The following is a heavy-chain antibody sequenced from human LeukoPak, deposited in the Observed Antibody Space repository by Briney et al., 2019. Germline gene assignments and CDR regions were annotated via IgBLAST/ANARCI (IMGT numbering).Heavy chain of an antibody. D-gene: IGHD1-26*01. V-gene: IGHV4-39*07. CDR1: GGSISSSYSY. CDR2: IYYSGST. CDR3: ARDNKSWELPGGQFDY. J-gene: IGHJ4*02. Sequence: PSETLSLTCTVSGGSISSSYSYWGWIRQPPGKGLEWIGSIYYSGSTYYNPSLKSRVTISVDTSKNQFSLKLSSVTAADTAVYYCARDNKSWELPGGQFDYWGQGTLVTASS.